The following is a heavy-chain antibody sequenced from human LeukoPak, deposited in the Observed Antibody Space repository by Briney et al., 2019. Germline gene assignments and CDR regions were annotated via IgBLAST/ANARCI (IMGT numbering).Heavy chain of an antibody. V-gene: IGHV4-34*01. D-gene: IGHD6-6*01. CDR2: INHSGST. J-gene: IGHJ4*02. CDR1: GGSFSGYY. CDR3: ARGVSIAARRCDY. Sequence: PSETLSLTCDVYGGSFSGYYWSWIRQPPGKGLEWIGEINHSGSTNYNPSLKSRVTISVDTSKNQFSLKLSSVTAADTAVYYCARGVSIAARRCDYWGQGTLVTVSS.